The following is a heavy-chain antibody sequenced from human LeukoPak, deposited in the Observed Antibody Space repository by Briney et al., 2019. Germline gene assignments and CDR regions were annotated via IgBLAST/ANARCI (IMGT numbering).Heavy chain of an antibody. J-gene: IGHJ3*02. D-gene: IGHD3-10*01. CDR1: GYSFTAYY. Sequence: ASVKVSCKTSGYSFTAYYIHWVRQAPGQGLEWMAWINPNSGDTVSEQKFQGRVSMTYDTSIRTAYMELNRLGPDDTAVYYCARDRGGDAFDIWGRGTMVTVSS. CDR2: INPNSGDT. CDR3: ARDRGGDAFDI. V-gene: IGHV1-2*02.